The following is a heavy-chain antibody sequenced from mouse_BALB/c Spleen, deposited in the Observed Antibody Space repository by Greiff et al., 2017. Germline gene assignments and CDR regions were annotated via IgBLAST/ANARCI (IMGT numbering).Heavy chain of an antibody. CDR2: IYPGSGNT. V-gene: IGHV1-84*02. D-gene: IGHD1-1*01. CDR3: ARGEYYYYFDY. CDR1: GYTFTDYY. Sequence: VQLQQSGPELVKPGASVKISCKASGYTFTDYYINWVKQKPGQGLEWIGWIYPGSGNTKYNEKFKGKATLTVDTSSGTAYMQLSSLTSEDTAVYFCARGEYYYYFDYWGQGTTLTVSS. J-gene: IGHJ2*01.